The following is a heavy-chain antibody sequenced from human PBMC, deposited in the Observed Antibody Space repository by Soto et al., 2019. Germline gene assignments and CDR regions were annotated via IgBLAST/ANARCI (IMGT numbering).Heavy chain of an antibody. V-gene: IGHV2-5*02. CDR3: AHVFTSLAPFDS. J-gene: IGHJ4*02. D-gene: IGHD3-10*02. CDR2: IYWDEDK. CDR1: GFSLSTSGVG. Sequence: SGPTLVNPTQTPTLTCTFSGFSLSTSGVGVGWIRQPPGKALEWLGFIYWDEDKRYSPSLKSRLTITKDTSKSQVVLTMTNMDLVDTATYYCAHVFTSLAPFDSWGQGTLVTVSS.